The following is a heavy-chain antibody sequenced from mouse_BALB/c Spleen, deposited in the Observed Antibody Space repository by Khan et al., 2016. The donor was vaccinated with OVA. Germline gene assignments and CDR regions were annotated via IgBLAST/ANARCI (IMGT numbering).Heavy chain of an antibody. V-gene: IGHV1S137*01. CDR1: GYTFTDFA. D-gene: IGHD2-1*01. Sequence: QVQLQQSGAELVRPGVSVKISCKGSGYTFTDFAMHWVKQSHAKSLEWIGVISTYYGDANYNQNFKGKATMTVDKSSSTAYMELARLTSEDSAIYYCGRGSGHYRLAYWGQGTLVTVSA. J-gene: IGHJ3*01. CDR2: ISTYYGDA. CDR3: GRGSGHYRLAY.